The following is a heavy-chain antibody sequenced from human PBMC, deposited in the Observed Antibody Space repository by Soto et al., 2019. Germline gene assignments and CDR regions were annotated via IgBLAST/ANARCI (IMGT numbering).Heavy chain of an antibody. J-gene: IGHJ6*02. CDR1: GYPFSDYY. V-gene: IGHV1-2*02. CDR2: VDPNNGDT. CDR3: TGRPMWRPPLIKGYGMDV. D-gene: IGHD3-16*01. Sequence: ASVKVSCKASGYPFSDYYMHWVRQAPGRRPEWMGWVDPNNGDTHYVQKFQGRVTMTTDMSISTGYMELTRLASDDTALYYCTGRPMWRPPLIKGYGMDVWGQGTTVTVSS.